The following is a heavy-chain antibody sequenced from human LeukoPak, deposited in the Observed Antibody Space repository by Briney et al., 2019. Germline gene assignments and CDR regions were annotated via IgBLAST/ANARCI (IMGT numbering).Heavy chain of an antibody. CDR2: ISSSCSTI. CDR3: AELGITMIGGV. J-gene: IGHJ6*04. CDR1: GFTFSSYE. D-gene: IGHD3-10*02. V-gene: IGHV3-48*03. Sequence: GGSLRLSCAASGFTFSSYEMNWGRQAPGKGLEWVSYISSSCSTIYYADSVKGRVTISRHNAKNSLYLQMNSLRAEDAAVYYCAELGITMIGGVWGKGTTVTISP.